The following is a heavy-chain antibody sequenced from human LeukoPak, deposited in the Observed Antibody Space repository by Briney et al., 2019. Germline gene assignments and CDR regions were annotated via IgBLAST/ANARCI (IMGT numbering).Heavy chain of an antibody. V-gene: IGHV1-46*01. CDR1: RYTFTSYY. CDR2: INPSGGST. J-gene: IGHJ6*02. D-gene: IGHD3-3*01. CDR3: ARAPLRFLEWGDYYYGMDV. Sequence: ASVKVSCKASRYTFTSYYMHWVRQAPGQGLEWMGIINPSGGSTSYAQKFQGRVTMTRDTSTSTVYMELSSLRSEDTAVYYCARAPLRFLEWGDYYYGMDVWGQGTTVTVSS.